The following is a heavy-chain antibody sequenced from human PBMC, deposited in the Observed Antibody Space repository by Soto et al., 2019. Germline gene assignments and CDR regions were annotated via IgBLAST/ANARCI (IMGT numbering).Heavy chain of an antibody. CDR1: GFTFSSYG. V-gene: IGHV3-33*08. Sequence: VQLLESGGGLVRPGGSLRLSCAASGFTFSSYGMQWVRQAPGKGLDWVALIWYDGSNKYYADSVKGRFTISRDNSKNTLYLQMNGLRAEDTAVYYCARDMGYTSGHGFDYWGQGTLVTVSS. CDR3: ARDMGYTSGHGFDY. CDR2: IWYDGSNK. D-gene: IGHD6-19*01. J-gene: IGHJ4*02.